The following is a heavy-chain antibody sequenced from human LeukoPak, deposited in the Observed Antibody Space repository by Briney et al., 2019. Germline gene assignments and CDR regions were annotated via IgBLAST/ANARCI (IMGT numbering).Heavy chain of an antibody. CDR3: ARALGHCSGGSCYR. CDR1: GFTFSSYE. J-gene: IGHJ4*02. V-gene: IGHV3-48*03. CDR2: ISSSGSTI. D-gene: IGHD2-15*01. Sequence: GGSLRLSCAASGFTFSSYEMNWVRQAPGKGLEWVSYISSSGSTIYYADSVKGRFTISRDNAKNSLYLQMNSLRAEDTAVYYCARALGHCSGGSCYRWGQGTLVTVSS.